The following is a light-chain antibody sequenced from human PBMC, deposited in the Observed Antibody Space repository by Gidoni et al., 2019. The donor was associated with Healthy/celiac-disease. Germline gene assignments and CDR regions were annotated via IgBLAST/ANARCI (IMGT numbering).Light chain of an antibody. V-gene: IGKV1-39*01. Sequence: DIQMTQPPSSLSASVGDRVTITCRASQSIRSYLNWYQQKPGKAPKLLIYAASSLQSGVPSRFSGSGSGTDFTLTISSLQPEDFATYYCQQSYSTPPWTFGQGTKVEIK. CDR2: AAS. CDR1: QSIRSY. CDR3: QQSYSTPPWT. J-gene: IGKJ1*01.